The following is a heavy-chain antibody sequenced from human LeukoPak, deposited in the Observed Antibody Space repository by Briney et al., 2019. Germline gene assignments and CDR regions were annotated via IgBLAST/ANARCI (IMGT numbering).Heavy chain of an antibody. J-gene: IGHJ4*02. D-gene: IGHD3-10*01. CDR2: INHSGST. CDR3: ARGLNYYGLGSYHSDY. CDR1: GGSFSGYY. Sequence: SETLSLTCAVYGGSFSGYYWSWIRQPPGKGLEWIGEINHSGSTNYNPSLKSRVTISVDTSKNQFSLKLSSVTAADTAVYYCARGLNYYGLGSYHSDYWGQGTLVTVSS. V-gene: IGHV4-34*01.